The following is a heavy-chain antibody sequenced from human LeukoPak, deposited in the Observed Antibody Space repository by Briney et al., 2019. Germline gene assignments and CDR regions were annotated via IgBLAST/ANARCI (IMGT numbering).Heavy chain of an antibody. CDR2: IYYGGST. D-gene: IGHD3-10*01. Sequence: SETLSLTCTVSGGSISSYYWSWIRQPPGKGLEWIGYIYYGGSTNYNPSLKSRVTISVDTSKNQFSLKLSSVTAADTAVYYCARGSRGNFDYWGQGTLVTVSS. V-gene: IGHV4-59*01. CDR3: ARGSRGNFDY. CDR1: GGSISSYY. J-gene: IGHJ4*02.